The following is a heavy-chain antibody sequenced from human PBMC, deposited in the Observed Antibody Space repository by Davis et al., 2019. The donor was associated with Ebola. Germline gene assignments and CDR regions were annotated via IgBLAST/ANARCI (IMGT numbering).Heavy chain of an antibody. CDR2: ISSTGSYM. CDR1: GFTFSTYT. J-gene: IGHJ3*02. V-gene: IGHV3-21*01. D-gene: IGHD5-18*01. Sequence: GESLKISCAASGFTFSTYTMNWVRQAPEKGLEWVSSISSTGSYMYYADSMKGRFTVSRDNAKTSLYLQMDSLRAEDTAVYYCARVRVDSPMVNAFDIWGQGTMVTVSS. CDR3: ARVRVDSPMVNAFDI.